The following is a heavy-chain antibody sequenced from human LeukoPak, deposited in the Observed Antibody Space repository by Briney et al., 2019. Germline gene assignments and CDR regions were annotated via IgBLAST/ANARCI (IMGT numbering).Heavy chain of an antibody. Sequence: GRSLRLSCAASGFTFSSYAMHWVRQAPGKGLEWVAVISYDGSNKYYADSVKGQFTISRDNSKNTLYLQMNSLRAEDTAVYYCARESYGDNPGNGMDVWGQGTTVTVSS. CDR1: GFTFSSYA. CDR2: ISYDGSNK. CDR3: ARESYGDNPGNGMDV. J-gene: IGHJ6*02. V-gene: IGHV3-30*04. D-gene: IGHD4-17*01.